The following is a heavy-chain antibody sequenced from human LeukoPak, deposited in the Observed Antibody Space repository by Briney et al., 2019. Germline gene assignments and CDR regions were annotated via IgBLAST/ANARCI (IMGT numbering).Heavy chain of an antibody. V-gene: IGHV4-38-2*02. CDR3: ARTKRTAMPYNWFDP. J-gene: IGHJ5*02. CDR2: INHSGST. Sequence: SETLSLTCTVSGYSISSGYYWGWIRPPPGKGLEWIGEINHSGSTNYNPSLKSRVTISVDTSKNQFSLKLSSVTAADTAVYYCARTKRTAMPYNWFDPWGQGTLVTVSS. D-gene: IGHD5-18*01. CDR1: GYSISSGYY.